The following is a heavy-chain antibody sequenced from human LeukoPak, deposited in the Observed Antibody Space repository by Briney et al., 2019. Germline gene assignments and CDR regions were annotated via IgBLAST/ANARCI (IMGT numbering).Heavy chain of an antibody. V-gene: IGHV4-39*01. CDR2: IYYSGST. CDR1: GGSISSSSYY. J-gene: IGHJ4*02. CDR3: ARLEGYSYGYSYY. Sequence: SETLSLTCTVSGGSISSSSYYWGWIRQPPGKGLEWIGSIYYSGSTYYNPSLKNRVTISVDTSKNQFSLKLSSVTAADTAVYYCARLEGYSYGYSYYWGQGTLVTVSS. D-gene: IGHD5-18*01.